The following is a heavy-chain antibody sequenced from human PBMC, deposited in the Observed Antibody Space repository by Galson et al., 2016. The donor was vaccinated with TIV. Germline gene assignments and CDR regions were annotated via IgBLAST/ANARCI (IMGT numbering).Heavy chain of an antibody. CDR1: GFSLSTAGVC. CDR3: ARGAFSGSNPFDY. CDR2: LDWDDDK. D-gene: IGHD1-26*01. V-gene: IGHV2-70*01. J-gene: IGHJ4*02. Sequence: PALVKPTQTLTLTCTFSGFSLSTAGVCVSWIRQSPGKALEWLALLDWDDDKDYSASLMTRLTLSKGTARNQVVLSMTNMDPADTATYYCARGAFSGSNPFDYWGQGILVTVSS.